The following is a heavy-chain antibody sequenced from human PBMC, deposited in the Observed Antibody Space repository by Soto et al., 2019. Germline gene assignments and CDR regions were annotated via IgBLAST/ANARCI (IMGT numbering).Heavy chain of an antibody. Sequence: PSETLSLTCTVSGGSISSSSYYWGWIRQPPGKGLEWIGSIYYSGSTYYNPSLKSRVTISVDTSKNQFSLKLSSVTAADTAVYYCARGAIVVVVAAINNWFDPWGQGTLVTV. CDR3: ARGAIVVVVAAINNWFDP. CDR2: IYYSGST. V-gene: IGHV4-39*01. D-gene: IGHD2-15*01. J-gene: IGHJ5*02. CDR1: GGSISSSSYY.